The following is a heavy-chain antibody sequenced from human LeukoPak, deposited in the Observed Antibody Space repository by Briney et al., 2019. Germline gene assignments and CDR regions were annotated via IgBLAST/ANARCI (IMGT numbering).Heavy chain of an antibody. Sequence: PSETLSLTCTVSGGSISSYYWSWIRQPPGKGLEWIGYIYYSGSTNYNPSLKSRVTISVDTSKNQFSLKLSSVTAADPAVYYCASGWFIPSQHWGQGPLVTVSS. CDR1: GGSISSYY. CDR2: IYYSGST. CDR3: ASGWFIPSQH. J-gene: IGHJ1*01. V-gene: IGHV4-59*08. D-gene: IGHD2-8*02.